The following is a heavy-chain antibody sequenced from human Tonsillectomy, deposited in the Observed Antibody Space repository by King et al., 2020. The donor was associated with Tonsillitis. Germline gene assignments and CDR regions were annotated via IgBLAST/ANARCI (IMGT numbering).Heavy chain of an antibody. D-gene: IGHD4-17*01. CDR3: ATEYGDFPDY. J-gene: IGHJ4*02. V-gene: IGHV3-48*02. CDR1: GFTFSTYS. Sequence: VQLVESGGALVQPGGSLRLSCAASGFTFSTYSMNWVRQAPGKGLEWVSYISISRSTKYYADSVKGRFTISRDNAKNSLYLQMNSLRDEDTAVYYCATEYGDFPDYWGQGTLVTVSS. CDR2: ISISRSTK.